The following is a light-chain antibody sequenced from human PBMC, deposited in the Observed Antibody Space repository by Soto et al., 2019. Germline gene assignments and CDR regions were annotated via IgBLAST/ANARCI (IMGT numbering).Light chain of an antibody. J-gene: IGKJ5*01. Sequence: EVVMTQSPATLSVSPGERATLSCRASQSVKVNLAWYQQKPGQAPRLLIYDASTRATGIPARFSGSGSGTEFTLTISSLQSEDFVIYYCQHFDSYPITFGQGTRLEIK. V-gene: IGKV3-15*01. CDR3: QHFDSYPIT. CDR1: QSVKVN. CDR2: DAS.